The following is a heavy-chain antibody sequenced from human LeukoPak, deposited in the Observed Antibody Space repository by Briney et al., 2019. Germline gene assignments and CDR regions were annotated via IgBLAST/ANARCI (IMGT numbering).Heavy chain of an antibody. CDR1: GITFSSYW. J-gene: IGHJ4*02. Sequence: GGSLRLSCTASGITFSSYWMHWVRQTPGRGLVWVSRINSDGTSTSYADSVMGRFTISRDNAKNTLYLQMNSLRVDDTAVYYCTKPLDYWGQETLVPVSS. CDR2: INSDGTST. V-gene: IGHV3-74*01. CDR3: TKPLDY.